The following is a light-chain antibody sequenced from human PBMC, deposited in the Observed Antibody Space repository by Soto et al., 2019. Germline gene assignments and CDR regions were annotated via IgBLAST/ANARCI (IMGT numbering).Light chain of an antibody. J-gene: IGKJ1*01. Sequence: EIVLTQSPATLSLSPGERATLSCRASQSVSSYLDWYQQRPGQAPRLLIYGAFNRATGIPARFSGSGSGTDFTLTISSLEPEDFAVYYCQQRSKWPRTFGQGTEVEI. CDR1: QSVSSY. V-gene: IGKV3-11*01. CDR3: QQRSKWPRT. CDR2: GAF.